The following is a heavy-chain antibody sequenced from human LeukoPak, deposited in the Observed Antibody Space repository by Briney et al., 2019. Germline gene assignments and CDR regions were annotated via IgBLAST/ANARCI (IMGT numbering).Heavy chain of an antibody. J-gene: IGHJ4*02. D-gene: IGHD6-13*01. CDR1: GFSLSAYW. V-gene: IGHV3-9*01. CDR2: ISWNSGSI. Sequence: PGGSLRLSCAASGFSLSAYWMTWVRQAPGKGLEWVSGISWNSGSIGYADSVKGRFTISRDNAKNSLYLQMNSLRAEDTALYYCAKGVAAAGKVGLDYWGQGTLVTVSS. CDR3: AKGVAAAGKVGLDY.